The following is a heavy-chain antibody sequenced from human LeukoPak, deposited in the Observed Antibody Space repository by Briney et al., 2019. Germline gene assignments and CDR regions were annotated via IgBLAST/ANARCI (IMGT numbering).Heavy chain of an antibody. Sequence: GGSLRLSCTPSGFTFGADAMSWGRQTPGTGPERVYFIISKVYGGTTEYAASVKGRFTISRDDSKSIAYLQMTSLKTEDTAVYCCTRGAEYYDFWSGYYSGFDYWGQGTLVTVSS. CDR3: TRGAEYYDFWSGYYSGFDY. V-gene: IGHV3-49*04. CDR1: GFTFGADA. D-gene: IGHD3-3*01. CDR2: IISKVYGGTT. J-gene: IGHJ4*02.